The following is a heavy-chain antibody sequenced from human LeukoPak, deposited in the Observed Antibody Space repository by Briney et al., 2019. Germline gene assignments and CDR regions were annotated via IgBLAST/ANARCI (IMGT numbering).Heavy chain of an antibody. V-gene: IGHV1-69*04. CDR2: ITPIFGIA. CDR3: ARESRSGYDWDY. J-gene: IGHJ4*02. D-gene: IGHD5-12*01. Sequence: SVKVSCKASGGTFSSYAISWVRQAPGQGLEWMGRITPIFGIANYAQKFQGRVTITADKSTSTAYMELSSLRSEDTAVYYCARESRSGYDWDYWGQGTLVTVSS. CDR1: GGTFSSYA.